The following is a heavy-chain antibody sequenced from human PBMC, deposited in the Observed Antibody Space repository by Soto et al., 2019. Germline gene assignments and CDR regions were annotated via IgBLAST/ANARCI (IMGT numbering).Heavy chain of an antibody. CDR2: IWPSDSDT. V-gene: IGHV5-51*01. D-gene: IGHD6-19*01. Sequence: PGESLKISCKASGYSFTNYWIAWVRQMPGKGLEWMGIIWPSDSDTRYSPSFQGQVTISADKSISTAYLQWSSLKASDTAMYYCARSRRGAYSSGWYSPSGYYNYGIDVWGQGTKVTVS. CDR1: GYSFTNYW. CDR3: ARSRRGAYSSGWYSPSGYYNYGIDV. J-gene: IGHJ6*02.